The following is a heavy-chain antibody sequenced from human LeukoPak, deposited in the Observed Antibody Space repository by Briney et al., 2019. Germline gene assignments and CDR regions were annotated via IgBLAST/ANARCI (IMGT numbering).Heavy chain of an antibody. CDR2: ISAYNGNT. Sequence: VASVKVSCKASGYTFTSYGTSWVRQAPGQGLEWMGWISAYNGNTNYAQKLQGRVTMTTDTSTSTAYMELRSLRSDDTAVYYCARDVGVGAIPDFDYWGQGTLVTVSS. CDR3: ARDVGVGAIPDFDY. V-gene: IGHV1-18*01. D-gene: IGHD2-15*01. CDR1: GYTFTSYG. J-gene: IGHJ4*02.